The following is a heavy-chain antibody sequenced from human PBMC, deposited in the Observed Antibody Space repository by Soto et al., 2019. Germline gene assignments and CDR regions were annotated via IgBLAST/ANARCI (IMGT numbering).Heavy chain of an antibody. V-gene: IGHV3-23*01. CDR1: GFTFSSYA. D-gene: IGHD2-15*01. J-gene: IGHJ6*02. CDR3: AKGYSPFGYYYGMDV. CDR2: ISGSGGST. Sequence: GGSLRLSCAASGFTFSSYAMSWVRQAPGKGLEWVSAISGSGGSTYYADSGKGRFTISTDNSKNTLYLQMNSLRAEDTAVYYCAKGYSPFGYYYGMDVWGQGTTVTVSS.